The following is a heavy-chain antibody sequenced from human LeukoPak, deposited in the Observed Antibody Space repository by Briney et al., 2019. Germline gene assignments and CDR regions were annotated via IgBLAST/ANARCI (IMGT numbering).Heavy chain of an antibody. D-gene: IGHD2-15*01. CDR1: GGSISSSNW. Sequence: SGTQSLTCAVSGGSISSSNWWSWVRQPPGKGLEWIGEIYHSGSTNYNPSLKSRVTISVDKSKNQFSLKLSSVTAADTAVYYCARDVVVVVAATRRNWFDPWGQGTLVTVSS. J-gene: IGHJ5*02. CDR3: ARDVVVVVAATRRNWFDP. CDR2: IYHSGST. V-gene: IGHV4-4*02.